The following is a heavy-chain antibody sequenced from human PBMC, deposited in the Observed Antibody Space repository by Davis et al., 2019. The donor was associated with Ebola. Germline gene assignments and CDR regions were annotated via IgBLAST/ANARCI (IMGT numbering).Heavy chain of an antibody. Sequence: SVKVSCKASGYTFTSYGISWVRQAPGQRLEWIGWIVVGSGNTNYAQKFQERVTITRDMSTSTAYMELSSLRSEDTAVYYCAAPRHDIFSDYYYYYGMDVWGQGTTVTVSS. V-gene: IGHV1-58*02. CDR1: GYTFTSYG. J-gene: IGHJ6*02. CDR3: AAPRHDIFSDYYYYYGMDV. CDR2: IVVGSGNT. D-gene: IGHD3-9*01.